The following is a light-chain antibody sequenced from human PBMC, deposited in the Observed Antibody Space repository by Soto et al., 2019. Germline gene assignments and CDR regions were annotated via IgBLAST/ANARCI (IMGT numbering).Light chain of an antibody. J-gene: IGKJ1*01. CDR2: GTS. Sequence: EIVLTQSPGILSLSPGARATLSCRASQAVAYTSLAWYQQRPGQAPRLLIYGTSTRATGTPDRFIGSGSGTAFTLTIRRLEPEDFAVYYCQQYVTTPWTFGQGTKVE. CDR1: QAVAYTS. CDR3: QQYVTTPWT. V-gene: IGKV3-20*01.